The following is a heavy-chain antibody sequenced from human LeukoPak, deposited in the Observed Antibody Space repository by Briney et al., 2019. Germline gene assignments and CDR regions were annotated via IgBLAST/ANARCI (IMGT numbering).Heavy chain of an antibody. D-gene: IGHD3-22*01. Sequence: GASVKVSCKASGYTFTGYYMHWVRQAPGQGLEWMGRINPNSGGTNYAQKFQGRVTMTRDTSISTAHMELSRLRSDDTAVYYCARIGPYYYDSSGYYYVADYWGQGTLVTVSS. J-gene: IGHJ4*02. CDR3: ARIGPYYYDSSGYYYVADY. CDR2: INPNSGGT. V-gene: IGHV1-2*06. CDR1: GYTFTGYY.